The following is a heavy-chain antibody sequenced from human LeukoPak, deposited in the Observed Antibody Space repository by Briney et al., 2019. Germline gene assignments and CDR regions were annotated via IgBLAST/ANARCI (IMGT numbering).Heavy chain of an antibody. CDR3: ARDRGTDSWKYYGMDV. CDR1: GFTFSTYS. J-gene: IGHJ6*02. Sequence: PGGSLRVSCAASGFTFSTYSMNWVRQAPGKGLEWVSSITSSGRHINYADSVKGRFTISRDNAKKSLFLQMSSLRAEDTAVYYCARDRGTDSWKYYGMDVWGQGTTVTVSS. V-gene: IGHV3-21*01. D-gene: IGHD1-1*01. CDR2: ITSSGRHI.